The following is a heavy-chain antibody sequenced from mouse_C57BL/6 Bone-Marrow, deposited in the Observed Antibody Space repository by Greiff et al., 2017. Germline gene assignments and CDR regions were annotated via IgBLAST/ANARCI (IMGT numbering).Heavy chain of an antibody. V-gene: IGHV1-82*01. CDR3: ARGGLRRDMDD. CDR2: IYPGDGDT. J-gene: IGHJ4*01. D-gene: IGHD2-4*01. CDR1: GYAFSSSW. Sequence: VHLVESGPELVKPGASVKISCKASGYAFSSSWMNWVKQRPGQGLEWIGRIYPGDGDTNYNGKFKGKATLTADKSSSTAYMQLSSLTSEDSAVCSSARGGLRRDMDDWGQGTTVTVSS.